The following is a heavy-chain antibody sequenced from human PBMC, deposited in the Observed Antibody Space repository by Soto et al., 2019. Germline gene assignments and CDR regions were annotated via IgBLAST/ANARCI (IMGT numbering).Heavy chain of an antibody. J-gene: IGHJ5*02. D-gene: IGHD2-2*01. V-gene: IGHV1-18*01. CDR3: ARDSLGYCSSTSCPSNWFDP. CDR1: GYTFTSYG. CDR2: ISAYNGNT. Sequence: ASVKVSCKASGYTFTSYGISWVRQAPGQGLEWMGWISAYNGNTNYAQKLQGRVTMTTDTSTSTAYMELRSLRFDDTAVYYFARDSLGYCSSTSCPSNWFDPWGQGTLVTVSS.